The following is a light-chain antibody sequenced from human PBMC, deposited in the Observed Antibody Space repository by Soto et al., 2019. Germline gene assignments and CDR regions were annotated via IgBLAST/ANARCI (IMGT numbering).Light chain of an antibody. CDR2: GAS. V-gene: IGKV3-15*01. CDR3: HQRQSWPRT. J-gene: IGKJ1*01. CDR1: QSVSSN. Sequence: EIVMTQSPATVSVSPGERATLSCRASQSVSSNLAWYQQKPGQAPRLLIYGASTRATGIPARFSGSGSGTEFTLTISSLQSEDFAIYYCHQRQSWPRTFGQGTKVDI.